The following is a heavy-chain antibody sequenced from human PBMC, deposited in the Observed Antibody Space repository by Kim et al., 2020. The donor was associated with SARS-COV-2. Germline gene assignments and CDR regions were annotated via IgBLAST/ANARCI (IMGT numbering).Heavy chain of an antibody. Sequence: GGSLRLSCAASGFTFSDHYMDWVRQAPGKGLEWVGRTRNKANSYTTEYAASVKGRFTISRDDSKNSLYLQMNSLKTEDTTGYYCAREAPRIAAGGYYYY. CDR2: TRNKANSYTT. CDR3: AREAPRIAAGGYYYY. V-gene: IGHV3-72*01. D-gene: IGHD6-13*01. CDR1: GFTFSDHY. J-gene: IGHJ6*01.